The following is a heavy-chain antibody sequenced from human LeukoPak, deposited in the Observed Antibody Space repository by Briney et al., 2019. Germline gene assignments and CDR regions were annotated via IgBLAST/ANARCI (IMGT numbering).Heavy chain of an antibody. Sequence: PGGSLRLSCAASGFTVSSNYMSWVRQAPGKGLEWVSSISSSSYIYYADSVKGRFTISRDNAKNSLYLQMNSLRAEDTAVYYCASRSTWSLSLDYWGQGTLVTVSS. D-gene: IGHD5/OR15-5a*01. CDR2: ISSSSYI. J-gene: IGHJ4*02. CDR3: ASRSTWSLSLDY. V-gene: IGHV3-69-1*01. CDR1: GFTVSSNY.